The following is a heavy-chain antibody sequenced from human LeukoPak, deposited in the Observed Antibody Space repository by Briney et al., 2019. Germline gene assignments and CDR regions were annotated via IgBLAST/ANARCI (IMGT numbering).Heavy chain of an antibody. J-gene: IGHJ4*02. CDR3: ARDTAGVDH. V-gene: IGHV3-33*01. CDR2: IWYDGSNK. Sequence: PGGSLRLSCAASGFTFSSYGMHWVRQAPGKGPEWVAVIWYDGSNKYYADSVKGRFTISRDNSKNTLYLQMNSLRAEDTAVYYCARDTAGVDHWGQGTLVTVSS. CDR1: GFTFSSYG. D-gene: IGHD5-18*01.